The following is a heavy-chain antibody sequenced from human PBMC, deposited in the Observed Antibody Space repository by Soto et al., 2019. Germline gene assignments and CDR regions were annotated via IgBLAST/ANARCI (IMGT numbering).Heavy chain of an antibody. D-gene: IGHD6-13*01. CDR2: IAPSGST. J-gene: IGHJ5*02. V-gene: IGHV4-4*07. CDR3: ARDRSAAGPSNWFDP. Sequence: TLSLTCSVSGASIDNYHWSWIRQSAGKGLEWIGRIAPSGSTNYNPSLKGRVTMSVDTSKTHFSLKMRPVTAADTAVYFCARDRSAAGPSNWFDPWGQGTLVTVSS. CDR1: GASIDNYH.